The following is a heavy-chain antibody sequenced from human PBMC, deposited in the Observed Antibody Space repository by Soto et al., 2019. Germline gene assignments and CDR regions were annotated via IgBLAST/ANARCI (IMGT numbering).Heavy chain of an antibody. CDR3: ARDRIVIVPAATNWFDH. V-gene: IGHV1-18*04. Sequence: ASVKVSCKASGYTFTSYGISWVRQAPGQGLEWMGWISAYNGNTNYAQKLQGRVTMTTDTSTSTAYMELRSLRSDDTAVYYCARDRIVIVPAATNWFDHWGQGTLVTVSS. J-gene: IGHJ5*02. CDR1: GYTFTSYG. D-gene: IGHD2-2*01. CDR2: ISAYNGNT.